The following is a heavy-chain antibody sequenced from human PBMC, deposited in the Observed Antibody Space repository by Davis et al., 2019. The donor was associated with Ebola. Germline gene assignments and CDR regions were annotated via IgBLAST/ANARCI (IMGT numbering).Heavy chain of an antibody. Sequence: GGSLRLSCVASGFTSSAYYINWIRQAPGKGLEWVSAVTSSGGSTYYADSVKGRFTISRDNAKNSLYLQMNSLRDEDTAVYYCASAPYYDFWSGYRGVDYWGQGTLVTVSS. V-gene: IGHV3-11*04. CDR3: ASAPYYDFWSGYRGVDY. CDR2: VTSSGGST. J-gene: IGHJ4*02. D-gene: IGHD3-3*01. CDR1: GFTSSAYY.